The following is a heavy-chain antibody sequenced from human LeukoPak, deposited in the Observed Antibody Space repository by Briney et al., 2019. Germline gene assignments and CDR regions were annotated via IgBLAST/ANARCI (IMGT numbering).Heavy chain of an antibody. CDR2: ISCNSGSI. Sequence: GRSLRLSCAASGFTFDDYAMHSVRQAPGKGLECVSGISCNSGSIGYADSVKGRFTISRDNAKNSLYLQMNSLRAEDTALYYCAKTAAAANLDYWGQGTLVTVSS. D-gene: IGHD2-2*01. V-gene: IGHV3-9*01. CDR3: AKTAAAANLDY. CDR1: GFTFDDYA. J-gene: IGHJ4*02.